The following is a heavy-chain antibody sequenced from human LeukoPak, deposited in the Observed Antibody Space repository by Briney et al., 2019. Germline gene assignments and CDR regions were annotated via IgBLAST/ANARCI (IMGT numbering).Heavy chain of an antibody. CDR2: IYSSGST. D-gene: IGHD1-14*01. Sequence: SETLSLTCNVSGGSISTHYWSWIRQPPGKGLEWIGYIYSSGSTSYNPSLKSRVTISEDTSKNQFSLKVNSVTTADTAVYYCARQTPYNGNHHFDYWGQGTLVTVSS. V-gene: IGHV4-59*08. CDR3: ARQTPYNGNHHFDY. J-gene: IGHJ4*02. CDR1: GGSISTHY.